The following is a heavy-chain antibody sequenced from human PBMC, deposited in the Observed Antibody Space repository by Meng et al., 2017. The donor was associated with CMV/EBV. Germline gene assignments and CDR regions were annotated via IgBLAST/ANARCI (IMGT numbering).Heavy chain of an antibody. V-gene: IGHV1-2*02. CDR3: AFSDCSSTSCWFDY. CDR2: INPNTGGT. D-gene: IGHD2-2*01. Sequence: ASVKVSCKASGYTFTGYQMHWVRQAPGQGLEWMGWINPNTGGTNYAQKFQGRVTMTRDTSISTACMELSSLRSEDTAVYYCAFSDCSSTSCWFDYWGQGTLVTVSS. J-gene: IGHJ4*02. CDR1: GYTFTGYQ.